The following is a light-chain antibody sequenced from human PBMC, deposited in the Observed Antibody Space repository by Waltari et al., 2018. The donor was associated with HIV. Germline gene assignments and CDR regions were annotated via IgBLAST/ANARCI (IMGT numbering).Light chain of an antibody. Sequence: ETVMTQSPATLSVSPGERATLSCRASENVYTNLAWYQQKPGQAPRLLIYAASIRDTGVPVRFSGSGSGTVFTLTIHILQSEDFAVYYCQQYNRRPPWTFGQGTKVEVK. CDR3: QQYNRRPPWT. V-gene: IGKV3D-15*03. CDR1: ENVYTN. J-gene: IGKJ1*01. CDR2: AAS.